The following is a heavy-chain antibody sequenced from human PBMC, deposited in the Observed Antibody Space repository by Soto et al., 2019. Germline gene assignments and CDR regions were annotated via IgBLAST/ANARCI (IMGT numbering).Heavy chain of an antibody. CDR3: ATVYISTWIDGMDV. J-gene: IGHJ6*02. V-gene: IGHV1-69*06. CDR2: TFPIFGTA. Sequence: QVQLVQSGAEVKKPGSSVKVSCKASGGTFSSYAISWVRQAPGQGLEWMGGTFPIFGTANYAQKFQGRVTISADKSTSTAYMELSSLRSEDTAVYYCATVYISTWIDGMDVWGQGTTVTVSS. CDR1: GGTFSSYA. D-gene: IGHD6-13*01.